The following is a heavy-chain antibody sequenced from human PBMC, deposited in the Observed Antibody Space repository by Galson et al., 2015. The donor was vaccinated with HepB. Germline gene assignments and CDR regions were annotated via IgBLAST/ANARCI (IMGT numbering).Heavy chain of an antibody. V-gene: IGHV1-69*13. J-gene: IGHJ5*01. CDR2: IIPISGTP. CDR1: GGTFYNYA. CDR3: ARGTYGFWSGYYEGFNWFDS. D-gene: IGHD3-3*01. Sequence: SVKVSCKASGGTFYNYALNWVRQAPGQGLEWMGGIIPISGTPNYAQKFQGRVTITADESTSTAYMELSSLRSEDTAVYYCARGTYGFWSGYYEGFNWFDSWGQGTLVTVSS.